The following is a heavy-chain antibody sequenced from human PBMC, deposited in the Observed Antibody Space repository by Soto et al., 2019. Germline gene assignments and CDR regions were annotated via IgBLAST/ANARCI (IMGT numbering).Heavy chain of an antibody. CDR2: INPGVGSP. D-gene: IGHD2-2*01. CDR3: ARPPCLTTRCYSGGFDF. Sequence: EASVKVSYKTSGYSFTSHYLHWVRQAPGQGLEWMGMINPGVGSPKYAQNFQGRLTMARDTSTSTVYMELSSLRSEDTAVYYCARPPCLTTRCYSGGFDFWGQGTLVTVSS. CDR1: GYSFTSHY. J-gene: IGHJ4*02. V-gene: IGHV1-46*01.